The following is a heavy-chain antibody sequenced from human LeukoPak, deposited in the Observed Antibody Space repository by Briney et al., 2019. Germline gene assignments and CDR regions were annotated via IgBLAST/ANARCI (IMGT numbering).Heavy chain of an antibody. Sequence: GGSLRLSCAASGFLFNKYWMSWVRQAPGKGLEWVGNIDEGGSGKWYVDSVKGRFTMSRDNAKNSLFLEMNSLRVEDTAIYYCARDRVDGYNYRSPFDSWGQGTLVTVSS. CDR3: ARDRVDGYNYRSPFDS. CDR2: IDEGGSGK. J-gene: IGHJ4*02. CDR1: GFLFNKYW. D-gene: IGHD5-24*01. V-gene: IGHV3-7*01.